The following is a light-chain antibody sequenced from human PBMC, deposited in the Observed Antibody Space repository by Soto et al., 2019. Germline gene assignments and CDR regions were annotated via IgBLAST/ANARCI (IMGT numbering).Light chain of an antibody. CDR2: NTF. Sequence: DIQLTQSPSFLSASVGDRVTISCRASQDVSSHLAWYQQKPGEAPRLLIYNTFTLQRGVPSRFSGSGSGTEFTLTISTLQPEDFATYYCQQLNIIHWTFGQGTRVDI. J-gene: IGKJ1*01. CDR1: QDVSSH. CDR3: QQLNIIHWT. V-gene: IGKV1-9*01.